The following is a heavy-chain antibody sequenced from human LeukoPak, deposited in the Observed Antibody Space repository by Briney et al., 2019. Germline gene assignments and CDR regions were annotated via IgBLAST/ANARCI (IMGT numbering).Heavy chain of an antibody. CDR3: ARGRRSGYSRSAFDI. J-gene: IGHJ3*02. V-gene: IGHV4-34*01. CDR2: INHSGST. D-gene: IGHD3-3*01. Sequence: SETLSLTCTVSGGSISSYYWSWIRQPPGKGLEWIGEINHSGSTNYNPSLKSRVTISVDTSKNQFSLKLSSVTAADTAVYYCARGRRSGYSRSAFDIWGQGTMVTVSS. CDR1: GGSISSYY.